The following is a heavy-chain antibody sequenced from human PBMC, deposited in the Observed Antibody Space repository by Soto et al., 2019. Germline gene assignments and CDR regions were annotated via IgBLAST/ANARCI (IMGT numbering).Heavy chain of an antibody. J-gene: IGHJ4*02. V-gene: IGHV3-15*01. CDR1: GFTFSGAQ. CDR2: IKREIDGETT. D-gene: IGHD1-1*01. CDR3: TIGTGITHFDY. Sequence: PGGSLRLSCLVSGFTFSGAQMTWLRQAPGKELEWCGRIKREIDGETTDYAAPVNGRFTISRDDSKSTLYLQIYSLSTEDTAMYSGTIGTGITHFDYWGQGARVTVSS.